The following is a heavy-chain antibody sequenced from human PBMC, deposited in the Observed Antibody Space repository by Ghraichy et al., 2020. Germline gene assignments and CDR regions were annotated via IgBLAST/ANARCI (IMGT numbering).Heavy chain of an antibody. Sequence: GGSLRLSCAASGFTFSSYAMSWVRQAPGKGLEWVSAISGSGGSTYYADSVKGRFTISRDNSKNTLYLQMNSLRAEDTAVYYCAKDLAYSNYPSYFDYWGQGTLVTVSS. CDR2: ISGSGGST. CDR3: AKDLAYSNYPSYFDY. J-gene: IGHJ4*02. CDR1: GFTFSSYA. D-gene: IGHD4-11*01. V-gene: IGHV3-23*01.